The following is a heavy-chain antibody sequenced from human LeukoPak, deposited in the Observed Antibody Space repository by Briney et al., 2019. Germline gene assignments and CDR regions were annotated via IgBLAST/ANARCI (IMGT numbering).Heavy chain of an antibody. CDR2: ISANGDST. CDR1: GFTFTNYA. CDR3: AKWGVDTIFGVVIMWGSYYYYGMDV. D-gene: IGHD3-3*01. Sequence: GGSLRLSCAASGFTFTNYAMSWVRQTPGEGLQWVSSISANGDSTYYADSVKGRFTISRDNSKSTFYLQMNSLRAEDTAVYYCAKWGVDTIFGVVIMWGSYYYYGMDVWGQGTTVTVSS. V-gene: IGHV3-23*01. J-gene: IGHJ6*02.